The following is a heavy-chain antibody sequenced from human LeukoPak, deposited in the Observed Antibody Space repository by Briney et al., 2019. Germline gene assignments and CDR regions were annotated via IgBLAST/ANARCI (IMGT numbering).Heavy chain of an antibody. CDR2: VHYSLSS. Sequence: SETLSLTCTVSGASINGYYWSWIRQPPGKGLEWIGNVHYSLSSNYSPSLESRVTISMDTSQRQFSLKLTSVTAADTAVYYCACYKIVERNFDFWGQGMLVTVSS. J-gene: IGHJ4*02. D-gene: IGHD5-24*01. CDR3: ACYKIVERNFDF. CDR1: GASINGYY. V-gene: IGHV4-59*01.